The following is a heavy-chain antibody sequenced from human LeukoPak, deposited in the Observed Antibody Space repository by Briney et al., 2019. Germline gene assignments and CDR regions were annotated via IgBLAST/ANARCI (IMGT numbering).Heavy chain of an antibody. J-gene: IGHJ4*02. V-gene: IGHV3-30*04. CDR3: ARDRVRIASYYLDS. CDR1: GFSFSTYA. D-gene: IGHD6-13*01. CDR2: ISYDGRDK. Sequence: GGSLRLSCAASGFSFSTYAIHWVRQAPGKGLEWVAVISYDGRDKHHVDSVKGRFIISRDNSKNTLYLQMNSLRAEDTAVYYCARDRVRIASYYLDSWGQGTLVTVSS.